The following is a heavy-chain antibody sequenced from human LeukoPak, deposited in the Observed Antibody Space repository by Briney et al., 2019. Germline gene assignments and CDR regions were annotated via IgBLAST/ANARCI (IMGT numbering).Heavy chain of an antibody. Sequence: SETLSLTCTVSGGSISSYYWSWIRQPPGKGLEWIGYIYYSGSTNYNPSLKSRVTISVDTSKNQFSLKLSSVTAADTAVYYCARCSRPSSDGNFDYWGQGTLVTVSS. CDR3: ARCSRPSSDGNFDY. CDR1: GGSISSYY. D-gene: IGHD3-10*01. J-gene: IGHJ4*02. CDR2: IYYSGST. V-gene: IGHV4-59*01.